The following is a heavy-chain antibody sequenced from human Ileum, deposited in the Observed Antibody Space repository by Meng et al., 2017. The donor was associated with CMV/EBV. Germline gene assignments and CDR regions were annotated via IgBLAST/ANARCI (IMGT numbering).Heavy chain of an antibody. Sequence: ASVKVSCKASGYTFTGYYMHWVRQAPGQGLEWMGWINPNSGGTNYAQKFQGRVTMTRDTSISTAYMELSRLRSDDTAVYYCARVRQLWPEDYFDYWGQGTQVTVSS. CDR2: INPNSGGT. D-gene: IGHD5-18*01. CDR1: GYTFTGYY. CDR3: ARVRQLWPEDYFDY. V-gene: IGHV1-2*02. J-gene: IGHJ4*02.